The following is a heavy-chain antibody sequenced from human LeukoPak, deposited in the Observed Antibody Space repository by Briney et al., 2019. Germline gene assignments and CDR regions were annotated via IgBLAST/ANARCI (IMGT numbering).Heavy chain of an antibody. D-gene: IGHD6-19*01. CDR1: GFTFDDYA. CDR2: ISWNSGSI. Sequence: GGSLRLSCAASGFTFDDYAMHWVRQAPGKGLEWVSGISWNSGSIGYADSVKGRFTISRDNAKNSLYLQMNSLRAEDTAVYYCAGDQGYSSGRELRDAFDIWGQGTMVTVSS. V-gene: IGHV3-9*01. CDR3: AGDQGYSSGRELRDAFDI. J-gene: IGHJ3*02.